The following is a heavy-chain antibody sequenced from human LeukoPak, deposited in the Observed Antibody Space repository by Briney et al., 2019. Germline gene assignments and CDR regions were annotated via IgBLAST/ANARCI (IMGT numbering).Heavy chain of an antibody. V-gene: IGHV3-23*01. CDR2: ISGSGGST. Sequence: LAGGSLRLSCAASGFTFSSYAMSWVRQAPGKGLEWVSAISGSGGSTYCADSVKGRFTISRDNSKNTLYLQMNSLRAEDTAVYYFAKPPGGVFIPYLAYGAQGPRVTVS. CDR3: AKPPGGVFIPYLAY. D-gene: IGHD3-3*01. J-gene: IGHJ4*02. CDR1: GFTFSSYA.